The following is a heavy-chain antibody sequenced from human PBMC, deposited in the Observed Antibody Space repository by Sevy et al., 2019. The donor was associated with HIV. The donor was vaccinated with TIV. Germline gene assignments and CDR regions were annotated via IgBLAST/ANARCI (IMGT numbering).Heavy chain of an antibody. V-gene: IGHV4-61*02. J-gene: IGHJ3*02. CDR2: THTSGST. CDR1: GGSISSGSYY. Sequence: SETLSLTCTVSGGSISSGSYYWSWIRQPAGKGLEWIGRTHTSGSTNYNPSLKSRVTISVDTSKNQFSLKLSSVTAADTAGYYCARDYSEYYDILTGYSRGDAFDIWGQGTMVTVSS. D-gene: IGHD3-9*01. CDR3: ARDYSEYYDILTGYSRGDAFDI.